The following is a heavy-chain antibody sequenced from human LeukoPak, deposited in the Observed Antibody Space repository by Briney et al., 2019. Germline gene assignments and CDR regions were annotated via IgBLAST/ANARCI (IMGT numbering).Heavy chain of an antibody. Sequence: GGSLRLSCAASGFNFGIYAMSWVRQVPGKGLEWVSTFGRSGNTYYADSVKGRFTISRDNSRKMLYPQMSSLRAEDTALYYCAKSFLTAALGFDYWGQGTLVTVSS. CDR1: GFNFGIYA. CDR3: AKSFLTAALGFDY. V-gene: IGHV3-23*01. CDR2: FGRSGNT. J-gene: IGHJ4*02. D-gene: IGHD2/OR15-2a*01.